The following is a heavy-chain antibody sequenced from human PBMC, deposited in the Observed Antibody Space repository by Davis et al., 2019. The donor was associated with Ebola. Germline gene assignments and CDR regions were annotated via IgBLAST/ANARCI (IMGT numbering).Heavy chain of an antibody. J-gene: IGHJ4*02. CDR3: ARVDMTTVTFDY. V-gene: IGHV4-59*01. CDR1: GGSISSYY. D-gene: IGHD4-17*01. Sequence: SETLSLTCTVSGGSISSYYWSWIRQPPGKGLEWIGYIYYSGSTNYNPFLKSRVTISVDTSKNQFSLKLSSVTAADTAVYYCARVDMTTVTFDYWGQGTLVTVSS. CDR2: IYYSGST.